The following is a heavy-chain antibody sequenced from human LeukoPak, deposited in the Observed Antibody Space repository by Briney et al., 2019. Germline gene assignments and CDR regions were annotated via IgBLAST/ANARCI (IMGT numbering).Heavy chain of an antibody. Sequence: ASVKVSCKASGYTFTSYGISWVRQAPGQGLEWMGWMNPNSGNTGYAQKFQGRVTMTRNTSISTAYMELSSLRSEDTAVYYCARGGELDAFDIWGQGTMVTVSS. CDR3: ARGGELDAFDI. CDR2: MNPNSGNT. J-gene: IGHJ3*02. V-gene: IGHV1-8*02. D-gene: IGHD1-7*01. CDR1: GYTFTSYG.